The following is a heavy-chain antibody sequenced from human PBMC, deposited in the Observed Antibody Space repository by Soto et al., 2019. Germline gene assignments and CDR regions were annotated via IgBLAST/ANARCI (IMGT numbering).Heavy chain of an antibody. V-gene: IGHV3-23*01. J-gene: IGHJ4*02. CDR2: ISGGGDST. CDR1: GFTFSSYA. D-gene: IGHD2-2*01. CDR3: AKSRGVVPTASYFDY. Sequence: EVQLLESGGGLVQPGESLRLSCAASGFTFSSYAMSWVRQAPGKGLEWVSDISGGGDSTYYADSVKGRFTISRDNSKYTLYLQMNSLRAEDTALYYCAKSRGVVPTASYFDYWGQGTLVTVSS.